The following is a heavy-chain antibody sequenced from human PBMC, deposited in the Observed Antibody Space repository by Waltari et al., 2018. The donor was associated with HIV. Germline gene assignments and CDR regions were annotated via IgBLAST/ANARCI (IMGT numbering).Heavy chain of an antibody. Sequence: QVQLQQWGAGLLKPSETLSLTCAVYGGSFSGYYWSWIRPPPGKGLEWIGEINHKGSNNYNPSLKSRVTISGYTSKNQFSLRLSSVTAADTAVYYCARVSGYFDWYYYYYGMDVWGQGTTVTVSS. D-gene: IGHD3-9*01. CDR1: GGSFSGYY. V-gene: IGHV4-34*01. J-gene: IGHJ6*02. CDR2: INHKGSN. CDR3: ARVSGYFDWYYYYYGMDV.